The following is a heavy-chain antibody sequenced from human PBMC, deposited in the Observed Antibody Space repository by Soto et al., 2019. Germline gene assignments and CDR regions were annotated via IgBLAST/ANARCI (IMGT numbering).Heavy chain of an antibody. Sequence: GGSLRLSCSASGFIFSTFGMFWFRQAPGQGLEYVSAIFYSGSGSYYADPVRGRFTVSRDNSKNMFYLQMSSLRVEDTALYFCVRGPSRGSSLFGPLDYWGQGTQVTVSS. D-gene: IGHD3-3*01. J-gene: IGHJ4*02. CDR3: VRGPSRGSSLFGPLDY. CDR2: IFYSGSGS. CDR1: GFIFSTFG. V-gene: IGHV3-64D*06.